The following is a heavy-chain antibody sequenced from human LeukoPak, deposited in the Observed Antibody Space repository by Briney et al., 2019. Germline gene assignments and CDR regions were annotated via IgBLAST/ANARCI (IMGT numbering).Heavy chain of an antibody. CDR1: GFTFSSYA. J-gene: IGHJ4*02. D-gene: IGHD2-2*02. CDR3: AKDLDCNSTSCDRDY. CDR2: ISGSGGST. Sequence: GASLRLSCAASGFTFSSYAMSWVRQAPGKGLEWVSAISGSGGSTYYADSVKGRFTISRDNSKNTLYLQMNSLRAEDTAVYYCAKDLDCNSTSCDRDYWGQGTLVTVSS. V-gene: IGHV3-23*01.